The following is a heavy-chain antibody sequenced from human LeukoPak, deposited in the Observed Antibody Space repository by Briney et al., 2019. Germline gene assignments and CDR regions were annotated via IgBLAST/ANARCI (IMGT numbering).Heavy chain of an antibody. Sequence: GGSLRLSCAASGFTFSSYSMNWVRQAPGKGLEWVSSISSSSSYIYYADSVKGRFTISGDNAKNSLYLQMNSLRAEDTAVYYCAGKLYYYGSGRDDAFDIWGQGTMVTVSS. CDR3: AGKLYYYGSGRDDAFDI. V-gene: IGHV3-21*01. CDR1: GFTFSSYS. J-gene: IGHJ3*02. CDR2: ISSSSSYI. D-gene: IGHD3-10*01.